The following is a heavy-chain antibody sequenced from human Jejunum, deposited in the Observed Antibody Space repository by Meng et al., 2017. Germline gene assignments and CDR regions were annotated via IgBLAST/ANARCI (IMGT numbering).Heavy chain of an antibody. D-gene: IGHD3-10*01. CDR2: IKQDGSDK. J-gene: IGHJ4*02. Sequence: GGSLRLSCAAAGFTFTSHWVSWVRQAPGKGLEWVANIKQDGSDKYYVDSVKGRFTISRDNAKNSLYLQMDSLRAEDTALYYGARNGGSLDYWGQGTLVTVSS. V-gene: IGHV3-7*01. CDR1: GFTFTSHW. CDR3: ARNGGSLDY.